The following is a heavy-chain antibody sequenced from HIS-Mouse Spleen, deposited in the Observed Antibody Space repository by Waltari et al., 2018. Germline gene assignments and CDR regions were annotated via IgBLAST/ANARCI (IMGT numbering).Heavy chain of an antibody. CDR3: ARGRFHSWNDAFDI. D-gene: IGHD1-1*01. Sequence: QVQLQQWGAGRLKPSETLSLTCAVYGGSFSGYYLRWIRPPPGKGLEWIGEINHSGSTNYNPSLKSRVTISVDTSKNQFSLKLSSVTAADTAVYYCARGRFHSWNDAFDIWGQGTMVTVSS. V-gene: IGHV4-34*01. CDR2: INHSGST. J-gene: IGHJ3*02. CDR1: GGSFSGYY.